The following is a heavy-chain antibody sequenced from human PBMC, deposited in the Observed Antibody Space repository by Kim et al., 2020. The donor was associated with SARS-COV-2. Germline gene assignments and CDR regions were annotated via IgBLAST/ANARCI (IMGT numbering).Heavy chain of an antibody. CDR2: ISSSSSYI. J-gene: IGHJ6*02. Sequence: GGSLRLSCAASGFTFSSYSMNWVRQAPGKGLEWVSSISSSSSYIYYADSVKGRFTISRDNAKNSLYLQMNSLRAEDTAVYYCARGEEGVLLWFGENSYYYGMDVWGQGTTVTVSS. D-gene: IGHD3-10*01. CDR1: GFTFSSYS. CDR3: ARGEEGVLLWFGENSYYYGMDV. V-gene: IGHV3-21*01.